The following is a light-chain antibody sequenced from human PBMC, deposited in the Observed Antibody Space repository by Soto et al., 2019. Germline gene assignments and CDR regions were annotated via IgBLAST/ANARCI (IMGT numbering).Light chain of an antibody. J-gene: IGKJ1*01. CDR3: QQYYTYPRT. V-gene: IGKV1-8*01. Sequence: AVVMTESPSSLSSSAGDRVTITCRSSQEIINYLAWYQQKPGKAPNLLIYAASTLHSGVPSRFTGSGSGTDFTLTISRLQSEDFATYYCQQYYTYPRTFGLGTKVDI. CDR2: AAS. CDR1: QEIINY.